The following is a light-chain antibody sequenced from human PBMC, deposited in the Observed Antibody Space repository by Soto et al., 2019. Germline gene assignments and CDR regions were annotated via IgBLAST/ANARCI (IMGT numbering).Light chain of an antibody. CDR2: DAS. CDR3: QQYKTYS. Sequence: DIKMTQSPSTLSAYVEDRVTITCRASQTSSSWLAWYQQKPGEAPKLLIYDASSLDSGVPSRFSGSGSGTEFTLTFSNLQPDDFATYYCQQYKTYSFGQGTKVDIK. CDR1: QTSSSW. J-gene: IGKJ1*01. V-gene: IGKV1-5*01.